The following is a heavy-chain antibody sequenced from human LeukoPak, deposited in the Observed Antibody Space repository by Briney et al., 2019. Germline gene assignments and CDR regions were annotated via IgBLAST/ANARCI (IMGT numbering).Heavy chain of an antibody. D-gene: IGHD4-23*01. V-gene: IGHV1-8*01. Sequence: ASVKVSCKASGYTFTSYDINWVRQATGQGLERVGWMNPNSGSTGYAQKFQGRVTMTRNIFMSTAYMELSSLRSEDTAVYYCARDYGGNSGWFDPWGQGTLVTVSS. CDR1: GYTFTSYD. CDR3: ARDYGGNSGWFDP. CDR2: MNPNSGST. J-gene: IGHJ5*02.